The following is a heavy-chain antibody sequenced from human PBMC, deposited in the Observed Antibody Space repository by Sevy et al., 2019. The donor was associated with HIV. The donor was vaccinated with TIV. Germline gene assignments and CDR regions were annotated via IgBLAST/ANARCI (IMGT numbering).Heavy chain of an antibody. CDR2: ITNSGATK. V-gene: IGHV3-48*02. CDR3: ARDTTVTRIFNY. D-gene: IGHD3-3*02. CDR1: GFSFSIYS. J-gene: IGHJ4*02. Sequence: GGSLRLSCAASGFSFSIYSMNWVRQAPGKGLEWLSSITNSGATKYYAESVKGRFTISRDNAKNSLYLQMDSLRDEDTAVYYCARDTTVTRIFNYWGRGTLVTVSS.